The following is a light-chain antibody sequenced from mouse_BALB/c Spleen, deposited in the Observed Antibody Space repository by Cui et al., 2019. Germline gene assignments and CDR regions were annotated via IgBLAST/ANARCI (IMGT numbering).Light chain of an antibody. J-gene: IGKJ2*01. V-gene: IGKV12-41*01. CDR3: QQFWSTPYT. CDR1: GNSHNY. Sequence: IQMTQSPASLAASVGETATSTCRASGNSHNYLAWYQQKQGESPQLLVYDAKTLADCVPSRFSGSGSGTKYSLKINSLQPEDFGSYYCQQFWSTPYTFGGGTKLEIK. CDR2: DAK.